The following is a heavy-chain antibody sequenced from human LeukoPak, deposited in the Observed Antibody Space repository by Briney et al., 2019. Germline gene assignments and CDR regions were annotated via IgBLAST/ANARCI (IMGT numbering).Heavy chain of an antibody. CDR3: AKVFLRGYCSSTSCYFDY. J-gene: IGHJ4*02. D-gene: IGHD2-2*01. Sequence: PGGSLRLSCAASGFTFSSYAMSWVRQAPGKGLEWVSAISGSGGSTYYADSVKGRFTISRDNSKNTLYLQMNSLRAEDTAVYYCAKVFLRGYCSSTSCYFDYWGQGTLVTVSS. CDR2: ISGSGGST. CDR1: GFTFSSYA. V-gene: IGHV3-23*01.